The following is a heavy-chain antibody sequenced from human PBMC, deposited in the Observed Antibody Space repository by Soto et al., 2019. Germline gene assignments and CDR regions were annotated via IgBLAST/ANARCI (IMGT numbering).Heavy chain of an antibody. CDR3: ARRDCSSTSCYVTAFDY. D-gene: IGHD2-2*01. CDR2: IYYNGST. V-gene: IGHV4-39*01. J-gene: IGHJ4*02. CDR1: GGSISSSSYY. Sequence: SETLSLTCTVSGGSISSSSYYWGWIRQPPGKGLEWIGSIYYNGSTYYNPSLKSRVTISVDTSKNQFSLKLSSVSAADTVLYYCARRDCSSTSCYVTAFDYWGQGTLVTVSS.